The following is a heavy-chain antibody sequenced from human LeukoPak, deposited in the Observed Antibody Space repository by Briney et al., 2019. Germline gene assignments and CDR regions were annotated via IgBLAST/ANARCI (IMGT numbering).Heavy chain of an antibody. Sequence: GESLKISCKGSGYGFTSYWIGWVRQMPGKGLEWMGIIYSGDSDTRYSPSFQGQVTISADKSISTAYLQWSSLKASDTAMYYCARHVIRGYSYGSNYYYYYMDVWGKGTTVTVSS. V-gene: IGHV5-51*01. CDR2: IYSGDSDT. CDR1: GYGFTSYW. J-gene: IGHJ6*03. CDR3: ARHVIRGYSYGSNYYYYYMDV. D-gene: IGHD5-18*01.